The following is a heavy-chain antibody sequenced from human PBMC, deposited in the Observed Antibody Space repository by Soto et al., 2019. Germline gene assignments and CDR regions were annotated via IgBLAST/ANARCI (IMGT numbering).Heavy chain of an antibody. J-gene: IGHJ6*02. V-gene: IGHV3-30-3*01. Sequence: QVQLVESGGGVVQPGRSLRLSCAASGFTFSSYAMHWVRQAPGKGLEWVAVISYDGSNKYYADSVKGRVTISRDNSKNTLYLQMTSLRAEDTAVYYCARDRGATNYYYGMDVWGQGTTVTVSS. CDR1: GFTFSSYA. CDR3: ARDRGATNYYYGMDV. D-gene: IGHD1-26*01. CDR2: ISYDGSNK.